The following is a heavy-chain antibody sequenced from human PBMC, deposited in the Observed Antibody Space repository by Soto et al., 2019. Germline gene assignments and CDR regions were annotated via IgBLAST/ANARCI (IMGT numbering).Heavy chain of an antibody. J-gene: IGHJ4*02. CDR1: GFTFSSYA. Sequence: GGSLRLSCVASGFTFSSYAMSWVRQAPGKGLEYVSAISSNGGSTYYADSVKGRFTISRDNSKNTLYLQMSSLRAEDTAVYYCVKDWVNLQRLDFDYWGQGTLVTVSS. CDR3: VKDWVNLQRLDFDY. V-gene: IGHV3-64D*06. D-gene: IGHD4-4*01. CDR2: ISSNGGST.